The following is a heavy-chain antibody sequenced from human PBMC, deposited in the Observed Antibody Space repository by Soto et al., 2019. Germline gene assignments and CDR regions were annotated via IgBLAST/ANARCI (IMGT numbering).Heavy chain of an antibody. CDR1: GYTFTSYY. CDR2: INPSGGST. Sequence: ASVKVSCKASGYTFTSYYMHWVRQAPGQGLEWMGIINPSGGSTSYAQKFQGRVTMTRDTSTSTVYMELSSLRPEDTAVYYCARDCRIIRRYATNLDYRGQGTLVTGS. CDR3: ARDCRIIRRYATNLDY. J-gene: IGHJ4*02. V-gene: IGHV1-46*03. D-gene: IGHD2-2*01.